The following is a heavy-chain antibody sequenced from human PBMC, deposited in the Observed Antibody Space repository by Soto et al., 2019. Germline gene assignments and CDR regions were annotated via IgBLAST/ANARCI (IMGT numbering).Heavy chain of an antibody. J-gene: IGHJ4*02. V-gene: IGHV4-59*01. D-gene: IGHD3-10*01. CDR1: GGSMSEYF. Sequence: DTLSLTCSVSGGSMSEYFWSWIRQSPGKGLEWIGYIYYLGSTDYNPSLKSRVTISVDTSKRQFSLRLTSVTAADTAVYYCARDGYDGSGSPYPAYWGPGTQVTVSS. CDR3: ARDGYDGSGSPYPAY. CDR2: IYYLGST.